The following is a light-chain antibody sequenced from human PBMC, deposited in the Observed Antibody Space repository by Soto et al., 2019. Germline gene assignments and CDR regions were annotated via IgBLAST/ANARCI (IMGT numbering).Light chain of an antibody. CDR2: DTS. J-gene: IGKJ1*01. CDR3: QQYVHWPPGT. CDR1: QSVSSS. Sequence: EIVVTQSPATLSVSPGERVTLSCRASQSVSSSLAWYQQRPGQAPRLLIYDTSTRAPGIAARFSGSGSGTEFTLTISSLQSEYVAVYYCQQYVHWPPGTFGQGTTVEIQ. V-gene: IGKV3-15*01.